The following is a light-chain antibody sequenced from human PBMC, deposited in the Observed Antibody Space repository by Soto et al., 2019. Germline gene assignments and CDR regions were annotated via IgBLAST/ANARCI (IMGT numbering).Light chain of an antibody. Sequence: IVCTQSPGTLSLSPGERATRSCRASQSVSSSYLAWYQQKPGQAPRLLIYGASSRATGIPDRFSGSGSGTDFTLTISRLEPEDFAVYYCQQYGSSPSITFGQGTRLEIK. V-gene: IGKV3-20*01. J-gene: IGKJ5*01. CDR2: GAS. CDR3: QQYGSSPSIT. CDR1: QSVSSSY.